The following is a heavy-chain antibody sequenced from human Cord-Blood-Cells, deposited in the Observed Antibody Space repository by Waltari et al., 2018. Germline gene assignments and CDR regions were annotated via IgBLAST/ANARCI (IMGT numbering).Heavy chain of an antibody. V-gene: IGHV3-30*18. J-gene: IGHJ4*02. CDR2: ISYDGSKK. CDR3: AKDPLDY. Sequence: QVQLVESGGGVVQPGRSLRLSCAASGFTFSSYGMHWVRQAPGKGLEWVAVISYDGSKKDYADSVKGRFTISRDNSKNTLYLQMNSLIAEDTAVYYCAKDPLDYWGQGTLVTVSS. CDR1: GFTFSSYG.